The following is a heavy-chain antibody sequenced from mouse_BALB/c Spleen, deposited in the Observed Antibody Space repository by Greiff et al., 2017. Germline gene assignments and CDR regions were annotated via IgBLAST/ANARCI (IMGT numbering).Heavy chain of an antibody. CDR3: TSLYDYGAY. CDR1: GFTFSSFG. V-gene: IGHV6-6*02. Sequence: EVKLVESGGGLVQPGGSRKLSCAASGFTFSSFGMHWVRQAPEKGLEWVAEIRLKSNNYATHYAESVKGRFTISRDDSKSSVYLQMNNLRAEDTGIYYCTSLYDYGAYWGQGTLVTVSA. D-gene: IGHD2-4*01. J-gene: IGHJ3*01. CDR2: IRLKSNNYAT.